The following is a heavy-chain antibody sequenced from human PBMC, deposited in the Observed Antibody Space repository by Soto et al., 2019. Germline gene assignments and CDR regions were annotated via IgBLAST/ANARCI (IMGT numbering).Heavy chain of an antibody. Sequence: SVKLYCKTSGFTITISAVQWVRQARGQRLEWIGWIVVGSGNTNYAQKFQERVTITRDMSTSTAYMELSSLRSEDTAVYYCAAGSTPGAFDIWGQGTMVTVSS. CDR1: GFTITISA. V-gene: IGHV1-58*01. D-gene: IGHD7-27*01. CDR3: AAGSTPGAFDI. J-gene: IGHJ3*02. CDR2: IVVGSGNT.